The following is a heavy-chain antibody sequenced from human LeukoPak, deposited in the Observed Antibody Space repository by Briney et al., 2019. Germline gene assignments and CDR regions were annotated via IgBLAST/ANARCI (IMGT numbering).Heavy chain of an antibody. D-gene: IGHD5-12*01. Sequence: PSETLSLTCSVSGGSIGTDSYYGGWVRQPPGKGLEWIGSMYYGGTTYFNPSLKSRVTLSVDTSKNDFSLRLSSVTAADSAVYFRATGKYSGYYDYWGQGTLVTVSS. V-gene: IGHV4-39*02. CDR1: GGSIGTDSYY. J-gene: IGHJ4*02. CDR2: MYYGGTT. CDR3: ATGKYSGYYDY.